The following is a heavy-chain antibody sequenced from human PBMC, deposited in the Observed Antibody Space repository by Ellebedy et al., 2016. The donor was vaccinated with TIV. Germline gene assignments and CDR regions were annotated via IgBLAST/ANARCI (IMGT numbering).Heavy chain of an antibody. CDR3: SSQHAILSGGWFDP. J-gene: IGHJ5*02. Sequence: GGSLRLSXAASGFTVSSHYMRWVRQAPGKGLEWVSFIYSRGTTYYADSVKGRFTISRDTAKNMVYLEMNRLRVEDMALYPCSSQHAILSGGWFDPWGQGVLVTVSP. CDR1: GFTVSSHY. V-gene: IGHV3-66*04. D-gene: IGHD3-9*01. CDR2: IYSRGTT.